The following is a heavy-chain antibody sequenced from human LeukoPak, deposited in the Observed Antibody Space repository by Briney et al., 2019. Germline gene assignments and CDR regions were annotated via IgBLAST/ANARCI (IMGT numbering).Heavy chain of an antibody. CDR2: ISTSSGSI. J-gene: IGHJ6*03. CDR1: GFTFSRYS. D-gene: IGHD6-13*01. CDR3: AREGIVAAGTYYYYMDV. Sequence: RGSLRLSSAAPGFTFSRYSLNWGRQALGKGLEWVSYISTSSGSIYYADSMKGRFIISRDNAKNSLYLQMDSLRAEDTAVYYCAREGIVAAGTYYYYMDVWGKGTTVTVSS. V-gene: IGHV3-48*04.